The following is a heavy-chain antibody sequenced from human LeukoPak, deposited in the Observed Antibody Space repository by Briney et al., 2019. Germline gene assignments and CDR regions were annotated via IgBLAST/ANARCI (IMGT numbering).Heavy chain of an antibody. Sequence: GGSLRLSCAASGFTFSSYGMHWVRQAPGKGLEWVAFIRYDGSNKYYADSVKGRFTISRDNSKNTLYLQMNSLRAEDTAVYYCAKDQAVWGSDYYFDYWGQGTLVTVSS. CDR2: IRYDGSNK. CDR1: GFTFSSYG. D-gene: IGHD3-16*01. V-gene: IGHV3-30*02. CDR3: AKDQAVWGSDYYFDY. J-gene: IGHJ4*02.